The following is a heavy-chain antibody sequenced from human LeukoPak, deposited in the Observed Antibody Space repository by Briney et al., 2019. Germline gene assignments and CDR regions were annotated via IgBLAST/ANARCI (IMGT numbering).Heavy chain of an antibody. J-gene: IGHJ5*02. V-gene: IGHV1-2*02. D-gene: IGHD2-2*01. CDR3: ARPPLGYCSSTSCLAFDP. Sequence: ASVKVSCKASGYTFTGYYMHWVRQAAGQGLEWMGWINPNSGGTNYAQKFQGRVTMTRDTSISTAYMELSRLRSDDTAAYYCARPPLGYCSSTSCLAFDPWGQGTLVTVSS. CDR2: INPNSGGT. CDR1: GYTFTGYY.